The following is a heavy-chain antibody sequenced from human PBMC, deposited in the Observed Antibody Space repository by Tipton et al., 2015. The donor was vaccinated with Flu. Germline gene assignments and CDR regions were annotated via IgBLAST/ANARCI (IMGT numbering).Heavy chain of an antibody. V-gene: IGHV1-46*01. CDR1: GYTFTSYY. CDR2: INPSGGRT. D-gene: IGHD6-25*01. CDR3: ARSWASGDY. J-gene: IGHJ4*02. Sequence: VQSGAEVKKPGASVKVSCKASGYTFTSYYVHWVRQAPGQGLEWMGIINPSGGRTTYAQKLQGRVTMTRDTSASTVYMELSSLRSEDTAVYYCARSWASGDYWGQGTLVTVSS.